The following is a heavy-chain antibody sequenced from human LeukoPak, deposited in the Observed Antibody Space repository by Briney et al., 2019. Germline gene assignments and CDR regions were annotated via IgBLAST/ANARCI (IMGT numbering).Heavy chain of an antibody. CDR3: ARGDYTTELDY. J-gene: IGHJ4*02. CDR1: GFTFSSYD. CDR2: IGTAGDT. Sequence: GGSLRLSCAASGFTFSSYDMHWVRHATGKGLEWVSAIGTAGDTYYPGSVKGRFTISRENAKNSLYLQMNSLRAGDTAVYYCARGDYTTELDYWGQGTLVTVSS. D-gene: IGHD3-3*01. V-gene: IGHV3-13*01.